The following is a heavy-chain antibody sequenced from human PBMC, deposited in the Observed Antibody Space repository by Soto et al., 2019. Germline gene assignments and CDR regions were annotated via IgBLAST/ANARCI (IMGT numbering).Heavy chain of an antibody. CDR3: ARDATYYYDSSGYYYSTRPRSYYYYYGMDV. V-gene: IGHV1-18*01. CDR1: GYTFTSYG. Sequence: QVQLVQSGAEVKKPGASVKVSCKASGYTFTSYGISWVRQAPGQGLEWMGWISAYNGNTNYAQKLQGRVTMTTDTSTSTAYMELRSLRSDDTAVYYCARDATYYYDSSGYYYSTRPRSYYYYYGMDVWGQGTTVTVSS. D-gene: IGHD3-22*01. CDR2: ISAYNGNT. J-gene: IGHJ6*02.